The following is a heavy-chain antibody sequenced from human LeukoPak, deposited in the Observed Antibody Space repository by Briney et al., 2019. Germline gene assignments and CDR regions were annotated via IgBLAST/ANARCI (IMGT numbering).Heavy chain of an antibody. J-gene: IGHJ4*02. CDR3: ARESATSGWLFDY. Sequence: GGSLRLSCAASGFTFSSYAMHWVRQAPGKGLEWVAVISYDGSNKYYADSVKGRFTISRDNSKNTLYLQMGNLRIEDMAVYYCARESATSGWLFDYWGQGTLVTVSS. CDR1: GFTFSSYA. CDR2: ISYDGSNK. D-gene: IGHD6-19*01. V-gene: IGHV3-30*14.